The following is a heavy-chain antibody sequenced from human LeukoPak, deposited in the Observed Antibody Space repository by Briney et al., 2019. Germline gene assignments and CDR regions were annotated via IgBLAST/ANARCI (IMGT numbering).Heavy chain of an antibody. CDR1: GFTFSSYA. D-gene: IGHD2/OR15-2a*01. J-gene: IGHJ4*02. Sequence: GGSLRLSCAASGFTFSSYAMSWVRQAPGKGLEWVANIKQDGSEKYYVDSVKGRFTISRDNAKNSLYLQMNSLRAEDTAVYYCARDTAGDFPFDYWGQGTLVTVSS. CDR3: ARDTAGDFPFDY. V-gene: IGHV3-7*01. CDR2: IKQDGSEK.